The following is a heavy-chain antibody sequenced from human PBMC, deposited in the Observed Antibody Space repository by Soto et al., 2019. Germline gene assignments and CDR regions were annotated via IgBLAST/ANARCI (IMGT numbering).Heavy chain of an antibody. CDR3: AKATSATCTGSICYSFDY. D-gene: IGHD2-21*01. CDR1: GFTFSSYA. CDR2: ISASGGRDTT. Sequence: GGSLRLSCAASGFTFSSYAMSWVRQAPGKGLEWVSAISASGGRDTTWHADSVKGRFTVPRDSSKNTLSLQMNSLRPEDTALYYCAKATSATCTGSICYSFDYWGQGTLVTVSS. V-gene: IGHV3-23*01. J-gene: IGHJ4*02.